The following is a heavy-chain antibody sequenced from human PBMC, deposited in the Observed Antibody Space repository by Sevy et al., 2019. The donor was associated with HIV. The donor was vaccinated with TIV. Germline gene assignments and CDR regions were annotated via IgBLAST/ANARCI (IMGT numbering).Heavy chain of an antibody. CDR1: GFTFSGSA. V-gene: IGHV3-73*01. CDR3: TRTGYGDYGSSYYYYGMDV. Sequence: GGSLRLSCAASGFTFSGSAMHWVRQASGKGLEWVGRIRSKANSYATAYAASVTGRFTISRDDSKNTAYLQMNSLKTEDTAVYYCTRTGYGDYGSSYYYYGMDVWGQGTTVTVSS. D-gene: IGHD4-17*01. CDR2: IRSKANSYAT. J-gene: IGHJ6*02.